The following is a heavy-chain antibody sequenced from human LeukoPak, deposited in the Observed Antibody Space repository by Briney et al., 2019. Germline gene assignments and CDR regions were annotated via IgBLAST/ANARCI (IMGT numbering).Heavy chain of an antibody. D-gene: IGHD3-22*01. CDR2: IYASGST. V-gene: IGHV4-4*07. CDR3: ARGGDGSGYYSYYFDY. CDR1: GGSISSYY. J-gene: IGHJ4*02. Sequence: SETLSLTCTVSGGSISSYYWSWIRQPAGKGLEWIGRIYASGSTNYNPSLKSRVTMSVDTSKNQFSLKLSSVTAADTAVYYCARGGDGSGYYSYYFDYWGQGTLVTVSS.